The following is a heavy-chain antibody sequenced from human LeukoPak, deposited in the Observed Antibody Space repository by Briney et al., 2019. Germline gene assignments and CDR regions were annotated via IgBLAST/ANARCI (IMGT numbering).Heavy chain of an antibody. CDR2: INHSGST. CDR3: ARGRGVYDFWSGYYIYYFDY. V-gene: IGHV4-34*01. CDR1: GGSFSGYY. D-gene: IGHD3-3*01. Sequence: SETLSLTCAVYGGSFSGYYWSWIRQPPGTGLEWIGEINHSGSTNYNPSLKSRVTISVDTSKNQFSLKLSSVTAADTAVYYCARGRGVYDFWSGYYIYYFDYWGQGTLVTVSS. J-gene: IGHJ4*02.